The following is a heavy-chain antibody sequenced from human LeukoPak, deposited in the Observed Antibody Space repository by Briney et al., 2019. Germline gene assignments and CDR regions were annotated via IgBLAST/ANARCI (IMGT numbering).Heavy chain of an antibody. CDR1: GYTFTSYY. CDR3: SREGGIAAAYEGWFDP. V-gene: IGHV1-46*01. D-gene: IGHD6-13*01. CDR2: INPSAGST. J-gene: IGHJ5*02. Sequence: ASVKVSCKASGYTFTSYYMHWVRQAPGQGLEWMGIINPSAGSTRYAQKFQGRVTMTRDTSTRTVYMELSSLRSEDTAGYYCSREGGIAAAYEGWFDPWGQGTLGNVFS.